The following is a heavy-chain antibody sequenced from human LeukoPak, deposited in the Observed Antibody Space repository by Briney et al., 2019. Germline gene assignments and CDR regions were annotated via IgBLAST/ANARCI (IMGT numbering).Heavy chain of an antibody. Sequence: GGSLRLSCAASGFTFSSYWMSWVRQAPGKGLEWVANIKQDGSEKYYVDSVKGRFTISRDNSKNTLYLQMNSLRAEDTAVYYCARGGSYLRYFDYWGQGTLVTVSS. CDR2: IKQDGSEK. CDR3: ARGGSYLRYFDY. V-gene: IGHV3-7*03. CDR1: GFTFSSYW. J-gene: IGHJ4*02. D-gene: IGHD1-26*01.